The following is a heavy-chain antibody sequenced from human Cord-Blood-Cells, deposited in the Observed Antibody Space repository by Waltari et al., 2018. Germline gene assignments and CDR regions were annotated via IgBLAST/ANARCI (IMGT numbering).Heavy chain of an antibody. V-gene: IGHV3-9*01. Sequence: EVQLVESGGGLVQPGRSLRLSCAASGFTFDDYAMHWVRQAPGKGLEWVSGISWNSGSIGYADSVKGRFTISRDNAKNSLYLQMNSLRAEDTALYYCARIAAARNDAFDIWGQGTMVTVSS. CDR2: ISWNSGSI. J-gene: IGHJ3*02. D-gene: IGHD6-13*01. CDR3: ARIAAARNDAFDI. CDR1: GFTFDDYA.